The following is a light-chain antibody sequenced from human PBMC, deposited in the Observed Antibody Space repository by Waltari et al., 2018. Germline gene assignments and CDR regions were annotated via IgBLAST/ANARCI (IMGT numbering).Light chain of an antibody. Sequence: DIVMTQSPDSLAVSLGERATINCKSSQSLLSSSNNRDYLAWFHQKPGQPPKLLISWASTRESGVPDRFSGSGSGTDFTLTISSLQTGDVAVYYCQQHYGFPLTFGGGTRVEIK. CDR3: QQHYGFPLT. V-gene: IGKV4-1*01. CDR1: QSLLSSSNNRDY. J-gene: IGKJ4*01. CDR2: WAS.